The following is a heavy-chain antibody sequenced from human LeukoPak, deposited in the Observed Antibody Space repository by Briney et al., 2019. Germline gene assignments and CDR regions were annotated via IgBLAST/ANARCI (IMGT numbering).Heavy chain of an antibody. D-gene: IGHD2-2*01. CDR2: IYYSGST. V-gene: IGHV4-39*01. CDR1: GGSISSSSYY. J-gene: IGHJ4*02. Sequence: SETLSLTCTVSGGSISSSSYYWGWIRQPPGKGPEWIGSIYYSGSTYYNPSLKSRVTISVDTPKNQFSLKLSSVTAADTAVYYCARPYHPYYFDYWGQGTLVTVSS. CDR3: ARPYHPYYFDY.